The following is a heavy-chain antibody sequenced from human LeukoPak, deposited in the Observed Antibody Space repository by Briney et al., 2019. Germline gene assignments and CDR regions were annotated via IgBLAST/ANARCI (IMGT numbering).Heavy chain of an antibody. CDR2: ISAYNGNT. V-gene: IGHV1-18*01. Sequence: ASVKVSCKASGYTFTSYGISWVRQAPGQGLEWMGWISAYNGNTNYPQKLQGRVTMTTDTYTSPDYMVLRSLRYGDTAVYYCEREKILWFGNWFDPWGQGTLVTVSS. D-gene: IGHD3-10*01. CDR3: EREKILWFGNWFDP. J-gene: IGHJ5*02. CDR1: GYTFTSYG.